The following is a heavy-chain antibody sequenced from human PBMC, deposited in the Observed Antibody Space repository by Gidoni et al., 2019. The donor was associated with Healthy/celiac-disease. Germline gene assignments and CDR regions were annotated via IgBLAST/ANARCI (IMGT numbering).Heavy chain of an antibody. CDR3: VKDHDIVVVPAYYGMDV. Sequence: EVQLVESGGGLVQPGGSLRLSCSASGFTFISYAMHWVRQAPGKGLEYVSAISSNGGSTYYADSVKGRFTISRDNSKNTLYLQMSSLRAEDTAVYYCVKDHDIVVVPAYYGMDVWGQGTTVTVSS. J-gene: IGHJ6*02. CDR1: GFTFISYA. D-gene: IGHD2-2*01. CDR2: ISSNGGST. V-gene: IGHV3-64D*06.